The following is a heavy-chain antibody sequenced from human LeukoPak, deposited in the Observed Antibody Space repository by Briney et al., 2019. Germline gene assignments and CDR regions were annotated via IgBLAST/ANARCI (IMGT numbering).Heavy chain of an antibody. J-gene: IGHJ3*02. CDR1: GGSFSGYY. Sequence: SETLSLTCAVYGGSFSGYYWSWIRQPPGKGLEWIGEINHSGSTNYNPSLKSRVTISVDTSKNQFSLKLSSVTAADTAVYCCARHSPRYYYDSSGYKGWHRLDIWGQGTMVTVSS. CDR2: INHSGST. V-gene: IGHV4-34*01. CDR3: ARHSPRYYYDSSGYKGWHRLDI. D-gene: IGHD3-22*01.